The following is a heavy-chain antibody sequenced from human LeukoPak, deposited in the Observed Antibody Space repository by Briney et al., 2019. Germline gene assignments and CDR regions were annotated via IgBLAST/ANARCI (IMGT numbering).Heavy chain of an antibody. Sequence: GGSLRLSCVVSGFTFSNYGIHWVRQAPGKGLEWVAVISYDGSNKYYADPVKGRFTISRDNSKNTLYLQMNSLRAEDMAVYFCARVSAYYDFWSAYLDYWGQGTLVTVSS. CDR1: GFTFSNYG. V-gene: IGHV3-30*03. CDR3: ARVSAYYDFWSAYLDY. D-gene: IGHD3-3*01. CDR2: ISYDGSNK. J-gene: IGHJ4*02.